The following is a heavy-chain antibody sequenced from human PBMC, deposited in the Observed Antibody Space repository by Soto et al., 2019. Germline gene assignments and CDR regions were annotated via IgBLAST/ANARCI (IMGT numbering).Heavy chain of an antibody. Sequence: PGESLKISCTGSGYSFNTYWIGWVRQMPGKGLEWMGIIYPGDFDTRYSPSFQGHVTMSVDKSINTAYLQWSSLETSDTAMYYCARLLGYSYGYQEYFVYWGQGIPVTVPQ. D-gene: IGHD5-18*01. J-gene: IGHJ1*01. CDR2: IYPGDFDT. V-gene: IGHV5-51*01. CDR3: ARLLGYSYGYQEYFVY. CDR1: GYSFNTYW.